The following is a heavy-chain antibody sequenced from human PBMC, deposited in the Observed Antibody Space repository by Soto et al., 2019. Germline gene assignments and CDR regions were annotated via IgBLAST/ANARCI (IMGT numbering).Heavy chain of an antibody. V-gene: IGHV3-7*01. Sequence: GGSLRLSCAASGFTFSNYWMSWVHQAPGKGLEWVANIKQDGSEKYYVDSVKGRFTISRDNAKNSLYLQMNSLRAEDTAVYYCARGRNSKGGIDHWGQGTLVTVSS. CDR2: IKQDGSEK. CDR1: GFTFSNYW. CDR3: ARGRNSKGGIDH. D-gene: IGHD3-16*01. J-gene: IGHJ4*02.